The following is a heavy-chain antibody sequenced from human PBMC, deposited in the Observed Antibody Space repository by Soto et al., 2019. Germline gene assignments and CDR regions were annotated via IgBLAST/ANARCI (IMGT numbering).Heavy chain of an antibody. CDR3: ARVRSVTPADY. CDR2: ISSSSSYI. D-gene: IGHD4-17*01. J-gene: IGHJ4*02. V-gene: IGHV3-21*01. CDR1: GFTFSSYS. Sequence: PGGSLRLSCAASGFTFSSYSMNCVRQAPGKGLEWVSSISSSSSYIYYADSVKGRFTISRDNAKNSLYLQMNSLRAEDTAVYYCARVRSVTPADYWGQGTLVTVSS.